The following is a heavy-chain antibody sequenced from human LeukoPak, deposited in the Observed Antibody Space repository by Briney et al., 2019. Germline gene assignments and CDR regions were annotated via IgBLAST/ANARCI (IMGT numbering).Heavy chain of an antibody. Sequence: GGSLRLSCAASGFTFSDYAMSWVRQAPGKGLEWVSTISGSAGSTYYADSVKGRFTISRDNSKNTLYLQMNSLRAEDTAVYYCAKSQRGYDPGTSYWGQGTLVTVSS. CDR1: GFTFSDYA. D-gene: IGHD3-10*01. CDR3: AKSQRGYDPGTSY. CDR2: ISGSAGST. V-gene: IGHV3-23*01. J-gene: IGHJ4*02.